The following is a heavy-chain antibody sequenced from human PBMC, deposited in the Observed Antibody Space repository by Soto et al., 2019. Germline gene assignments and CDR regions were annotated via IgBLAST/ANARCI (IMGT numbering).Heavy chain of an antibody. J-gene: IGHJ4*02. Sequence: EVQLLESGGGLVQPGGSLRLSCAASGFTFSSYAMSWVRQAPGQGLEWVSAISGSGGSTYYADSVTGRFTISRDNSKNTLYLQIKSLRAEDTAVYYFAKDRKVLFGGPYWGQGTLVTVSS. CDR2: ISGSGGST. D-gene: IGHD3-10*01. CDR3: AKDRKVLFGGPY. CDR1: GFTFSSYA. V-gene: IGHV3-23*01.